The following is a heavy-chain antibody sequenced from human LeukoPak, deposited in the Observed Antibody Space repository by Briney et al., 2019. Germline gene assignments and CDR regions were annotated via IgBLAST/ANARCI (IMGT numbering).Heavy chain of an antibody. CDR3: ARHHSNLVGASDFDY. CDR2: IYYSGST. D-gene: IGHD1-26*01. CDR1: GGSISIYY. J-gene: IGHJ4*02. V-gene: IGHV4-59*08. Sequence: SETPSLTCTVYGGSISIYYWSWIRQPPGKGLEWIGYIYYSGSTNYNPSLKSRVTISVDTSKNQFSLKLSSVTAADTAVYYCARHHSNLVGASDFDYWGQGTLVTVSS.